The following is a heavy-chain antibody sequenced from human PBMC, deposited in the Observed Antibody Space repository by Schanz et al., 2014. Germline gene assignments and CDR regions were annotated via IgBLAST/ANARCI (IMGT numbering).Heavy chain of an antibody. D-gene: IGHD2-21*01. CDR1: GYIFGSHG. CDR3: ERVPIAPYQSHFRGSYDI. Sequence: GSEVRKPGASVKVSCKASGYIFGSHGMTWVRQAPGQGPELMGWINAHTGNTQYAQKFHGRVNMTRDTVTTTVHLDLTRLRTEDTAMYSCERVPIAPYQSHFRGSYDICRQQTSVAVS. V-gene: IGHV1-18*01. CDR2: INAHTGNT. J-gene: IGHJ3*02.